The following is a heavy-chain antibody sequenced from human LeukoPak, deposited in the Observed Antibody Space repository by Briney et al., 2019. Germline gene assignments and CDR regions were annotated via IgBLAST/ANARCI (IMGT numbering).Heavy chain of an antibody. CDR3: ARASRIVVVIASYDY. CDR1: GGSISSGSYY. V-gene: IGHV4-61*02. Sequence: SETLSLTCTVSGGSISSGSYYWSWIRQPAGKGLEWIGRIYTSGSTNYNPSLKSRVTISVHTSKNQFSLKLSSVAAADPAVYYCARASRIVVVIASYDYWGQGTLVTVSS. J-gene: IGHJ4*02. CDR2: IYTSGST. D-gene: IGHD2-21*01.